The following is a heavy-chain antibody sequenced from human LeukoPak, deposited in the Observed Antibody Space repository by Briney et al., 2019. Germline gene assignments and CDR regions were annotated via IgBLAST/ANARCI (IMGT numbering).Heavy chain of an antibody. CDR2: INHSGST. J-gene: IGHJ4*02. D-gene: IGHD6-13*01. CDR3: ARGATGSSWYRGFRPYYFDY. Sequence: SETLSLTCAVYGGSFSGYYWSWIRQPPGRGLEWIGEINHSGSTNYNPSLKSRVTISVDTSKNQFSLKLSSVTAADTAVYYCARGATGSSWYRGFRPYYFDYWGQGTLVTVSS. CDR1: GGSFSGYY. V-gene: IGHV4-34*01.